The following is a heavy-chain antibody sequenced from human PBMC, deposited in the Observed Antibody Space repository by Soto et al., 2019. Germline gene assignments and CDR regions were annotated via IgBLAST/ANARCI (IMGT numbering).Heavy chain of an antibody. CDR2: TDYSGDT. V-gene: IGHV4-59*08. CDR3: ARAVGDPLYYLDY. J-gene: IGHJ4*02. Sequence: QVPLQESGPGLVRPSETLSLTFTVSSDSISSYYWIWIRPSPGKGLEWVGYTDYSGDTNYNPSLKSRVTISGDTSKNQFSLRLSSVTAADTAVYYCARAVGDPLYYLDYWGQGTLVTVSS. D-gene: IGHD6-19*01. CDR1: SDSISSYY.